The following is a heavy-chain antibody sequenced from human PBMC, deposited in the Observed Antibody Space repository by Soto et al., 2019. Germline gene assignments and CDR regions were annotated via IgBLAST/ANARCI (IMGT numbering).Heavy chain of an antibody. V-gene: IGHV3-11*01. CDR3: ARDPGFPRGMDV. J-gene: IGHJ6*02. Sequence: QVRLVESGGDLVKPGGSLRLSCEGYGFTFKDYYMSWIREAPGKGLEWIAFISSGGRSTYYAHSVRGRFTISRDDAKNSLFLQMNGLTVEDTALYYCARDPGFPRGMDVWGQGTTVIVSS. CDR1: GFTFKDYY. CDR2: ISSGGRST.